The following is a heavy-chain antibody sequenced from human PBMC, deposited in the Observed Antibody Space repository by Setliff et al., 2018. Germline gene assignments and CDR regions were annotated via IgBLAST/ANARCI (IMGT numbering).Heavy chain of an antibody. V-gene: IGHV1-18*01. J-gene: IGHJ4*02. D-gene: IGHD3-3*01. Sequence: ASVKVSCKASGGTFSSYAFSWVRQAPGQGLEWMGGISAYTGKTEYAQNFQGRVTMTTDTSTSTAYMELRSLRYDDTAVYYCARAPRLEWILPTFDYWGQGAPVTVAS. CDR1: GGTFSSYA. CDR3: ARAPRLEWILPTFDY. CDR2: ISAYTGKT.